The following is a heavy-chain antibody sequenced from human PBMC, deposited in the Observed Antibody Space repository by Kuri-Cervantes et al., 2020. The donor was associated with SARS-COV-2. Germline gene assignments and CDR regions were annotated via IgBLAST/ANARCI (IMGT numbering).Heavy chain of an antibody. D-gene: IGHD4-11*01. CDR3: ARGNYYEPPSY. CDR1: GYTFTSYG. J-gene: IGHJ4*02. CDR2: ISAYNGNT. V-gene: IGHV1-18*01. Sequence: ASVKVSCKASGYTFTSYGISWVRQAPGQGLEWMGWISAYNGNTNYAQKLQGRVTMTRDTSISTAYMELSRLRSDDTAVYYCARGNYYEPPSYWGQGTLVTVSS.